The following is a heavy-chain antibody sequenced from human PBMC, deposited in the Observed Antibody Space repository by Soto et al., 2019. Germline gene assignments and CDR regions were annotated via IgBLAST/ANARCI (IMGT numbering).Heavy chain of an antibody. CDR1: GFTFSSYS. CDR2: ISSSSSYI. CDR3: AQELGYCSGGSCYSPNWFDP. V-gene: IGHV3-21*01. J-gene: IGHJ5*02. D-gene: IGHD2-15*01. Sequence: PGGSLRLSCAASGFTFSSYSMNWVRQAPGKGLEWVSSISSSSSYIYYADSVKGRFTISRDNAKNSLYLQMNSLRAEDTAVYYCAQELGYCSGGSCYSPNWFDPWGQGTLVTVSS.